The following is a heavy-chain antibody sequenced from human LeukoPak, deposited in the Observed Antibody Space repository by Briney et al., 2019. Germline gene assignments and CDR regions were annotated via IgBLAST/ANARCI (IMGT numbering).Heavy chain of an antibody. Sequence: GGSLRLSCAASGFIISNGWMNWVRQAPGKGPEWVGRIKSKADGGTMEYAGTVKGRFTISRDDSKNTMFLQMNSLKTEDTAVYYCTTRHSSGFDHWGQGVLVTVSS. CDR1: GFIISNGW. CDR3: TTRHSSGFDH. CDR2: IKSKADGGTM. D-gene: IGHD6-19*01. V-gene: IGHV3-15*07. J-gene: IGHJ4*02.